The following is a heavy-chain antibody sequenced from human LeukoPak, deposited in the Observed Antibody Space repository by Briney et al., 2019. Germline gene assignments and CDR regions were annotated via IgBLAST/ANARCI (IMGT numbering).Heavy chain of an antibody. CDR1: SGSISTSNYY. J-gene: IGHJ3*02. CDR3: ARLTVTTYLHAFDI. V-gene: IGHV4-39*01. Sequence: SETLSLTCTVSSGSISTSNYYWGWVRQPPGKALEWIGNIFYSGSTYYNPSLKSRVTISVDTSKNQFSLKLSSVTAADTAVYYCARLTVTTYLHAFDIWGQGTMVTVSS. D-gene: IGHD4-17*01. CDR2: IFYSGST.